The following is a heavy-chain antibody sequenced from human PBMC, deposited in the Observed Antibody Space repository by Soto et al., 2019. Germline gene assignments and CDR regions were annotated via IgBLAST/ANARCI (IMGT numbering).Heavy chain of an antibody. J-gene: IGHJ6*02. V-gene: IGHV3-30*18. CDR1: GFTFSSYG. CDR3: AKDHRTGSSYYYYGMDV. CDR2: ISYDGSNK. Sequence: QVQLVESGGGVVQPGRSLRLSCAASGFTFSSYGMHWVRQAPGKGLEWVAVISYDGSNKYYADSVKGRFTISRDNSKNTLYLQMNSLRAEDTAVYYCAKDHRTGSSYYYYGMDVWGQGTTVTVSS.